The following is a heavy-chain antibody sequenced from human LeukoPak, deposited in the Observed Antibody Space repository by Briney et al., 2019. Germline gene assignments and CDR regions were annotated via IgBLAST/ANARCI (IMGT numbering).Heavy chain of an antibody. CDR2: ISSSGGYI. Sequence: PGGSLRLSCAASGFTFSSFGMNWVRQAPGKGLDWVSSISSSGGYIYYADLVKGRFTISRDNAKNSLYLQMNSLRAEDTAVYYCARDGDGYRTRDLDYWGQGTLVTVSS. V-gene: IGHV3-21*01. CDR3: ARDGDGYRTRDLDY. D-gene: IGHD5-24*01. J-gene: IGHJ4*02. CDR1: GFTFSSFG.